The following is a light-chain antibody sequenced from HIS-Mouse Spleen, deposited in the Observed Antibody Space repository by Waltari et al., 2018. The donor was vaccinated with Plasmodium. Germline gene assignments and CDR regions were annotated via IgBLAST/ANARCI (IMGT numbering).Light chain of an antibody. CDR3: QQYGSSPYT. J-gene: IGKJ2*01. Sequence: ELVFTPSPGTLSLSPGERVTLSCRVSQSVSSSYLAWYQQKPVQSPRLLIYGASSRATGIPDRFSGSGSGTDFTLTISRLEPEDFAVYYCQQYGSSPYTFGQGTKLEIK. CDR1: QSVSSSY. CDR2: GAS. V-gene: IGKV3-20*01.